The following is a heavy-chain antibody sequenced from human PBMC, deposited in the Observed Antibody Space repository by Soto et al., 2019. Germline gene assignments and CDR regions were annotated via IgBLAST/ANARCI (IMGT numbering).Heavy chain of an antibody. CDR3: ARGRYGDY. J-gene: IGHJ4*02. CDR2: ISAHNGNT. D-gene: IGHD1-1*01. CDR1: GYAFTTYG. V-gene: IGHV1-18*01. Sequence: QVHLVQSGAEVKKPGAAVKVSCKGSGYAFTTYGITWVRQAPGQGLEWMGWISAHNGNTNYAQKLQGRVTVTRDTSTSTAYMELRSLRSDDTAVYYCARGRYGDYWGQGALVTVSS.